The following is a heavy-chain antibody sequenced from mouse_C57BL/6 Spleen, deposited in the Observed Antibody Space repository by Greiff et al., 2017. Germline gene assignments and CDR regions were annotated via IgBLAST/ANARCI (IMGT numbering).Heavy chain of an antibody. V-gene: IGHV1-81*01. CDR1: GYTFTSYG. Sequence: VKLQESGAELARPGASVKLSCKASGYTFTSYGISWVKQRTGQGLEWIGEIYPRSGNTYYNEKFKGKATLTADKSSSTAYMELRSLTSEDSAVYFCARKKGNGGNAMDYWGQGTSVTVSS. CDR3: ARKKGNGGNAMDY. CDR2: IYPRSGNT. J-gene: IGHJ4*01.